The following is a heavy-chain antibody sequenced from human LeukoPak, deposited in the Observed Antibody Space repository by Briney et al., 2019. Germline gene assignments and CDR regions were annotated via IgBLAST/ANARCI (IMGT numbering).Heavy chain of an antibody. D-gene: IGHD5-24*01. V-gene: IGHV1-2*02. CDR1: GYTFTNYY. CDR2: INPNGGVT. CDR3: ARGGYTDY. Sequence: ASVKVSCKASGYTFTNYYIHWVRQAPGQGLEWMGWINPNGGVTNYAQRSQGRITLTRDTSINTAYMELSRLTSDDMVVYYCARGGYTDYWGQGTLVTVCS. J-gene: IGHJ4*02.